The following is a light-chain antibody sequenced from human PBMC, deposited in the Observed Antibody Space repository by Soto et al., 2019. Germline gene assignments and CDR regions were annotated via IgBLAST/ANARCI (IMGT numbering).Light chain of an antibody. CDR3: QQYGSSPVT. V-gene: IGKV3-20*01. CDR1: QSVSSSY. Sequence: EIVLTQSPGTLSLSPKERDTLSCRASQSVSSSYLAWYQQKPGQAPRLLIFGASSRATGIPDRFSGSGSGTDFTLTISRLEPEDFAVYYCQQYGSSPVTFGQGTEVDIK. J-gene: IGKJ1*01. CDR2: GAS.